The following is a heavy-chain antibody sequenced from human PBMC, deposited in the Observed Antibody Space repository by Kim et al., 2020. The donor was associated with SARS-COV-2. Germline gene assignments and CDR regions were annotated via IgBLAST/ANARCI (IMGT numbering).Heavy chain of an antibody. J-gene: IGHJ3*02. CDR2: IYYSGST. CDR3: ARVGLLDASWNPDAFDI. V-gene: IGHV4-31*03. CDR1: GGSISSGGYY. D-gene: IGHD1-1*01. Sequence: SETLSLTCTVSGGSISSGGYYWSWIRQHPGKGLEWIGYIYYSGSTYYNPSLKSRVTISVDTSKNQFSLKLSSVTAADTAVYYCARVGLLDASWNPDAFDIWGQGTMVTVSS.